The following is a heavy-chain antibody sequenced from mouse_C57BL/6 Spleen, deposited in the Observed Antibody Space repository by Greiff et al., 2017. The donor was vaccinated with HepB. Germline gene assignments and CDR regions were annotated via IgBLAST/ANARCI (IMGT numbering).Heavy chain of an antibody. CDR2: IDPSDSYT. CDR3: ARWSTTVVEYYFDD. J-gene: IGHJ2*01. CDR1: GYTFTSYW. Sequence: VQLQQSGAELVMPGASVKLSCKASGYTFTSYWMHWVKQRPGQGLEWIGEIDPSDSYTNYNQKFKGKSTLTVDKSSSTAYMQLSSLTSEDSAVYYCARWSTTVVEYYFDDWGQGTTLTVSS. D-gene: IGHD1-1*01. V-gene: IGHV1-69*01.